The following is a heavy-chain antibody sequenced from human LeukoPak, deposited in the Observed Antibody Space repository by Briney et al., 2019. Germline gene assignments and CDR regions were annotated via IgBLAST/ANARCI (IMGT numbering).Heavy chain of an antibody. CDR3: AREPLYSSSSNFDY. J-gene: IGHJ4*02. CDR1: GFTFSSYS. V-gene: IGHV3-21*01. Sequence: SGGSLRLSCAASGFTFSSYSMNWVRQAPGKGLEWVSSISSSSSYIYYADSVKGRFTISRDNTKNSLYLQMNSLRAEDTAVYYCAREPLYSSSSNFDYWGQGTLVTVSS. CDR2: ISSSSSYI. D-gene: IGHD6-13*01.